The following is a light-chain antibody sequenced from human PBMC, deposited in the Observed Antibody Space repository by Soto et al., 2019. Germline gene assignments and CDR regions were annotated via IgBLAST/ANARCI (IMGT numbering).Light chain of an antibody. V-gene: IGKV1-39*01. Sequence: DIQMTQSPSSLSASVGDRVTITCRASQSISHYLNWYQQKPGNAPKLLMYAASSSPSGVPSRFSGSGSGADFTLTISSLQPEDFATYYCQHSFSSPWTFGQGTKVEI. CDR3: QHSFSSPWT. J-gene: IGKJ1*01. CDR2: AAS. CDR1: QSISHY.